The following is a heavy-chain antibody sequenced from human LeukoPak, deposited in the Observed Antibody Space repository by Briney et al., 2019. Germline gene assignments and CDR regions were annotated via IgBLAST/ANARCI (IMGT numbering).Heavy chain of an antibody. CDR2: IRYDGSNK. V-gene: IGHV3-30*02. Sequence: GGSLRLSXAASGFTFSSYGMHWVRQAPGKGMEWVAFIRYDGSNKYYADSVKGRFTISRDNSKNTLYLQMNSLRAEDTAVYYCAKDLDIVYYYYMDVWGKGTTVTVSS. CDR1: GFTFSSYG. CDR3: AKDLDIVYYYYMDV. J-gene: IGHJ6*03. D-gene: IGHD2-15*01.